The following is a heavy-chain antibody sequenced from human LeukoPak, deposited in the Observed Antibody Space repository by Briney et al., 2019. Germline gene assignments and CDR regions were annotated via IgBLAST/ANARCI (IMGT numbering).Heavy chain of an antibody. Sequence: SETLSLTCTVSGGSISSSSYYWGWIRQPPGKGLEWIGSIYYSGSTYYNPSLKSRVTISVDTSKNQFSLKLSSVTAADTAVYYCARQDRSSSGYYYVWGLWGQGTLVTVSS. CDR1: GGSISSSSYY. D-gene: IGHD3-22*01. J-gene: IGHJ4*02. CDR2: IYYSGST. CDR3: ARQDRSSSGYYYVWGL. V-gene: IGHV4-39*01.